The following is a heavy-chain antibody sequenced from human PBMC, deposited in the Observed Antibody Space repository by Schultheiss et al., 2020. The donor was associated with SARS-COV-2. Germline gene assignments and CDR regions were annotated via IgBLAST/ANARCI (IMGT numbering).Heavy chain of an antibody. CDR2: ISGGGGST. D-gene: IGHD1-14*01. J-gene: IGHJ4*02. V-gene: IGHV3-23*01. Sequence: GESLKISCVASGFTFSNYAMTWVRQAPGKGLEWVSGISGGGGSTHYADSVKGRFTISRDNSKNTLYLQMNSLRADDTALYYCAFDREGMTYHFDYWGQGTLVTVSS. CDR1: GFTFSNYA. CDR3: AFDREGMTYHFDY.